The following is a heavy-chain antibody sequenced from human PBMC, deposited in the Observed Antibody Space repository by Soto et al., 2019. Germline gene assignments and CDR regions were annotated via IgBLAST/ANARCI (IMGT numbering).Heavy chain of an antibody. CDR3: ARAATTVLTGGGFDY. CDR1: GGTFSSYT. J-gene: IGHJ4*02. D-gene: IGHD4-17*01. V-gene: IGHV1-69*02. CDR2: IIPILGIA. Sequence: QVQLVQSGAEVKKPGSSVKVSCKASGGTFSSYTISWVRQAPGQGLEWMGRIIPILGIANYVQKFQGRVTITADKATNKAHMELRSLRSEETALYYCARAATTVLTGGGFDYWGQGTLVTVSS.